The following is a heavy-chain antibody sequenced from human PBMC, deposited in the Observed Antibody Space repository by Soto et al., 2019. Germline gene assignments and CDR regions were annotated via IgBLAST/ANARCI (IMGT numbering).Heavy chain of an antibody. CDR2: IKSKTDGGTT. CDR1: GFTFSNAW. D-gene: IGHD3-22*01. V-gene: IGHV3-15*01. Sequence: PGGSLRLSCAASGFTFSNAWMSWVRQAPGKGLEWVGRIKSKTDGGTTDYAAPVKGRFTISRDDSKNTLYLRMNSLKTEDTAVYYCTAQYYYDSSGYYIDYWGQGTLVTVSS. J-gene: IGHJ4*02. CDR3: TAQYYYDSSGYYIDY.